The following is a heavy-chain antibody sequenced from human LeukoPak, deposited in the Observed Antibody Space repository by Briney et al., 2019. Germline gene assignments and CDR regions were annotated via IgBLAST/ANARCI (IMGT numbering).Heavy chain of an antibody. CDR3: AKDRCSNGIGCYYYYMDV. J-gene: IGHJ6*03. V-gene: IGHV3-30*02. CDR1: GVTFSSYG. CDR2: IRDDGSNK. D-gene: IGHD2-8*01. Sequence: GGSLRLSCAASGVTFSSYGMHWVRQAPGKGLEWVAFIRDDGSNKYSADSVKGRFSISRDSSKNILYLQMNSLRAEDTAVYYCAKDRCSNGIGCYYYYMDVWGKGTPVTISS.